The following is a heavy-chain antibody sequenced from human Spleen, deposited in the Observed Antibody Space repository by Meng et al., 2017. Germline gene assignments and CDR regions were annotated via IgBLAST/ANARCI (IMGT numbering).Heavy chain of an antibody. CDR3: AHKPSGRDNGDYGRNWFDP. J-gene: IGHJ5*02. CDR2: IYWDDNK. Sequence: SGPTLVKPTETLTLTCTFSGFSLSTSGVGVGWIRQPPGKALEWLALIYWDDNKRYSPSLDSRLTITKDTSKNQVVLTMTNMDPVDTGTYFCAHKPSGRDNGDYGRNWFDPWGQGTLVTVSS. CDR1: GFSLSTSGVG. D-gene: IGHD4-17*01. V-gene: IGHV2-5*02.